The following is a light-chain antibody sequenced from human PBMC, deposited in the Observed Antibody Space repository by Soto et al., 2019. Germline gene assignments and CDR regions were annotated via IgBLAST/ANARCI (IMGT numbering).Light chain of an antibody. CDR1: QSLVYSDGNTY. CDR3: MQVTHCPQIT. Sequence: DVVMTQSPLSLPVTLGQPASISCWSSQSLVYSDGNTYLHWFQQRPGQSPRRLIYKVSNRDSGDTDRFSGSGSGTDFTLKISRVEAEDVGLDYCMQVTHCPQITFGQGTRQDIK. CDR2: KVS. V-gene: IGKV2-30*01. J-gene: IGKJ5*01.